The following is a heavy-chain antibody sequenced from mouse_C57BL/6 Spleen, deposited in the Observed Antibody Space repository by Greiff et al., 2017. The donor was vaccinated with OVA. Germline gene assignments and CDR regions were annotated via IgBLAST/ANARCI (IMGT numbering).Heavy chain of an antibody. Sequence: VQLQQSGAELAKPGASVKLSCKASGYTFTSYWMHWVKQRPGQGLEWIGYINPSSGYTKYNQKFKDKATLTADKSSNTAYLQLSSLTSEDTAVYYCARLGLFDYWGQGTTLTVSS. J-gene: IGHJ2*01. V-gene: IGHV1-7*01. D-gene: IGHD4-1*01. CDR3: ARLGLFDY. CDR2: INPSSGYT. CDR1: GYTFTSYW.